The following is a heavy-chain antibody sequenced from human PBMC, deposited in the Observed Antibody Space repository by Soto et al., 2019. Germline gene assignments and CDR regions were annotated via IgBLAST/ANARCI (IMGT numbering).Heavy chain of an antibody. CDR3: ARDDHPLSYFDY. J-gene: IGHJ4*02. V-gene: IGHV1-69*13. CDR2: IIPIFGTA. Sequence: SVKVSCKASGGSFRSYAISWVRQAPGQGLEWMGGIIPIFGTANYAQKFQGRVTITADESTSTAYMELSSLRSEDTAVYYCARDDHPLSYFDYWGQGTLVTVSS. CDR1: GGSFRSYA.